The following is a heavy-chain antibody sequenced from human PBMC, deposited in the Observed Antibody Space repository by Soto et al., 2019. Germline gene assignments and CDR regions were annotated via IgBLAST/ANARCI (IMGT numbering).Heavy chain of an antibody. CDR2: IYPGDSYT. J-gene: IGHJ6*02. CDR3: ARPREAGKYYYGLDV. CDR1: GYSFTSYW. V-gene: IGHV5-51*01. Sequence: GESLKISCKGSGYSFTSYWIGWVRHMPGKGLEWMGIIYPGDSYTRYSPSFQGQVTISADKSISTAYLQWSSLKASDTAMYYCARPREAGKYYYGLDVWGQGTTVTVSS. D-gene: IGHD6-19*01.